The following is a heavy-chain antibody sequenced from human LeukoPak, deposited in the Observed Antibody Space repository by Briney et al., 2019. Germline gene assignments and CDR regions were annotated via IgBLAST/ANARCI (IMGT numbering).Heavy chain of an antibody. J-gene: IGHJ4*02. Sequence: GGSLRLSCAASGFTFDDCAMHWVRQAPGKGLEWVSGISWNSGSIGYADSVKGRFTISRDNAKNSLYLQMNSLRAEDTALHNCTKDRGPSYSSGWYFDYWGQGTLVTVSS. V-gene: IGHV3-9*01. CDR2: ISWNSGSI. CDR3: TKDRGPSYSSGWYFDY. CDR1: GFTFDDCA. D-gene: IGHD6-19*01.